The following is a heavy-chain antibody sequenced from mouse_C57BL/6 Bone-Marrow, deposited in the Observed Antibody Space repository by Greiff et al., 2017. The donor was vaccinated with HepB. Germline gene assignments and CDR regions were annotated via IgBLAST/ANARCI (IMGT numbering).Heavy chain of an antibody. J-gene: IGHJ2*01. D-gene: IGHD4-1*01. CDR1: GYTFTSYW. V-gene: IGHV1-50*01. CDR3: ARDWVFDY. CDR2: IDPSDSYT. Sequence: QVQLKQPGAELVKPGASVKLSCKASGYTFTSYWMQWVKQRPGQGLEWIGEIDPSDSYTNYNQKFKGKATLTVDTSSSTAYMQLSSLTSEDSAVYYCARDWVFDYWGQGTTLTVSS.